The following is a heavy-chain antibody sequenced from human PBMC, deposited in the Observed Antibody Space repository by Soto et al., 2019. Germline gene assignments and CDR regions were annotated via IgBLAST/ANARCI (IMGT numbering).Heavy chain of an antibody. D-gene: IGHD5-18*01. CDR1: GGTFSSYA. CDR2: IIPIFGTT. J-gene: IGHJ6*04. V-gene: IGHV1-69*01. Sequence: QVQLVQSGAEVKKPGASVKVSCKASGGTFSSYAISWVRQAPGQGLEWMGGIIPIFGTTNYAQKFQGRLTITADESTSTAYMELSSMRSEDTAVYSCARSLGGRLTLAIYYFYYYGMDVWGKGTTVTVSS. CDR3: ARSLGGRLTLAIYYFYYYGMDV.